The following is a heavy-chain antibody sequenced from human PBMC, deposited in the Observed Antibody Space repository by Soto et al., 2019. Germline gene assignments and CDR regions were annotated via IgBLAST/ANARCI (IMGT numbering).Heavy chain of an antibody. J-gene: IGHJ6*02. CDR3: VRERTARYCYNGTDG. D-gene: IGHD4-17*01. CDR1: GYSFTTYG. V-gene: IGHV1-18*01. Sequence: QVQLVQSGGEVKKPGASVKVYCKTSGYSFTTYGISWVRQAPGQGLEWMGSISAYNGNTNYAQKLQGRASMTTDTTNSPGQMELSSLQSDETAVSYCVRERTARYCYNGTDGWAQVSTVTVSS. CDR2: ISAYNGNT.